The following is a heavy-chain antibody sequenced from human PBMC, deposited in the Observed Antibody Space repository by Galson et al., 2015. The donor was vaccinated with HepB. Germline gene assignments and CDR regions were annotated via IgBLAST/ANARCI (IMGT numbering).Heavy chain of an antibody. CDR2: IYPGDSDT. V-gene: IGHV5-51*03. J-gene: IGHJ4*02. D-gene: IGHD5-18*01. Sequence: QSGAEVKKPGESLKISCKGSGYSFTSYWSGWVRQMPGKGLEWMGIIYPGDSDTRYSPSFQGQVTISADESISTAYLQWSSLKASDTAMYYCARLVGAGIQLWSPPDYWGQGTLVTVSS. CDR1: GYSFTSYW. CDR3: ARLVGAGIQLWSPPDY.